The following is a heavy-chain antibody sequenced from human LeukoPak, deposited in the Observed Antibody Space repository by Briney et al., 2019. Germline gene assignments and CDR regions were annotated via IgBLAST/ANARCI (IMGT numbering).Heavy chain of an antibody. CDR1: GYTFTSYG. CDR3: ARERLPYGRHYYGSGSPSDAFDI. V-gene: IGHV1-18*01. Sequence: ASVKVSCKASGYTFTSYGISWVRQAPGQGLEWMGWISAYNGNTNYAQKLQGRVTMTTDTSTSTAYMELRSLRSDDTAVYYCARERLPYGRHYYGSGSPSDAFDIWGQGTMVTVSS. J-gene: IGHJ3*02. D-gene: IGHD3-10*01. CDR2: ISAYNGNT.